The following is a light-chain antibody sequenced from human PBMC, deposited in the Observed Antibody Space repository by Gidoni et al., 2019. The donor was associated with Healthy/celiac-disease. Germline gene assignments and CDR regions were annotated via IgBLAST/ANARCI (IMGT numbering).Light chain of an antibody. Sequence: DIPMTQSPSTLSASVGYRVTITCRARQSISSWLAWYQQKPGKAPKLLIYKAPSLESGVPSMFIGSGSGTEFTLPISSLQPDDFATYYFQQYNSYSITFGGXTKVEIK. CDR3: QQYNSYSIT. V-gene: IGKV1-5*03. J-gene: IGKJ4*01. CDR2: KAP. CDR1: QSISSW.